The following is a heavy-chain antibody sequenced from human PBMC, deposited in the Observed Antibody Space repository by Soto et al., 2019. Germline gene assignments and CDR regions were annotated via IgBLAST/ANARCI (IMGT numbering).Heavy chain of an antibody. CDR2: IYSSGST. J-gene: IGHJ3*01. D-gene: IGHD3-10*01. CDR3: ARDSYERVGGGVNDTFDV. Sequence: QLHLQESGSGLVRPSQTLSLTCTVSGGSVGSGDFSWSWIRQTLGKGLEWVGCIYSSGSTHYSPSLRGRVTVSIDRSKDQISLMLTSVTAADTAVYYCARDSYERVGGGVNDTFDVWGQGTVVTVSS. V-gene: IGHV4-30-2*01. CDR1: GGSVGSGDFS.